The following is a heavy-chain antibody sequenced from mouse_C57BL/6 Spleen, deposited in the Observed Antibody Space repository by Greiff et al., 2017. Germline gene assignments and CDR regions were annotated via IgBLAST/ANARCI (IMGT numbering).Heavy chain of an antibody. J-gene: IGHJ3*01. Sequence: QVQLKESGAELVRPGTSVKVSCKASGYAFTNYLIEWVKQRPGQGLEWIGVINPGSGGTNYNEKFKGKATLTADKSSSTAYMQLSSLTSEDSAVYFCARGHIYYGSSPWFAYWGQGTLVTVSA. CDR2: INPGSGGT. CDR1: GYAFTNYL. V-gene: IGHV1-54*01. D-gene: IGHD1-1*01. CDR3: ARGHIYYGSSPWFAY.